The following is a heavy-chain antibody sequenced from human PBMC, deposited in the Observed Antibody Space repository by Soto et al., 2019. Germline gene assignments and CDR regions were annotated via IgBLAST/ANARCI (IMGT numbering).Heavy chain of an antibody. Sequence: GGSLRLSCAASGFTFSSYGMHWVRQAPGKGLEWVAVISYDGSNKYYADSVKGRFTISRDNSKNTLYLQMNSLRAEDTAVYYCAKQRKKVVVTAPFDYWGQGTLVTVSS. V-gene: IGHV3-30*18. J-gene: IGHJ4*02. CDR1: GFTFSSYG. CDR2: ISYDGSNK. CDR3: AKQRKKVVVTAPFDY. D-gene: IGHD2-21*02.